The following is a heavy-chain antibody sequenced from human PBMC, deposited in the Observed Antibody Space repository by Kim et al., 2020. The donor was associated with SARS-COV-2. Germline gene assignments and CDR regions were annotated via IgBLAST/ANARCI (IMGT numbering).Heavy chain of an antibody. CDR3: ARDLRYGDYEALFDH. CDR2: INPDGSST. V-gene: IGHV3-74*03. Sequence: GGSLRLSCAASGFTFSTYWMHWVRQSPEMGLVWVSRINPDGSSTTYADSVKGRLTISRDNAKNTLYLQMNSLRAEDTAVYYCARDLRYGDYEALFDHWGQGTLVSVSS. D-gene: IGHD5-12*01. CDR1: GFTFSTYW. J-gene: IGHJ4*02.